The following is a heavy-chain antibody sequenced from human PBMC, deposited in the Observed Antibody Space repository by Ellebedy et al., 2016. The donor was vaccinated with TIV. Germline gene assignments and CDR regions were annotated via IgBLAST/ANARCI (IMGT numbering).Heavy chain of an antibody. V-gene: IGHV4-39*02. J-gene: IGHJ3*02. CDR1: GDSISSSIFY. D-gene: IGHD4-17*01. CDR2: IYYSGST. Sequence: MPSETLSLTCTVSGDSISSSIFYWGWIRQPPGKGLEWIGSIYYSGSTYYNPSLKSRVTISVDTSKNHFSLKLSSVTAADTAVYYCARRQAYGDYEYALDIWGQGTKVTVSS. CDR3: ARRQAYGDYEYALDI.